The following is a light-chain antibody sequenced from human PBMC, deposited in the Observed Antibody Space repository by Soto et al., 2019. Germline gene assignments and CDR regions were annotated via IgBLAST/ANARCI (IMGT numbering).Light chain of an antibody. J-gene: IGKJ4*01. V-gene: IGKV3-20*01. CDR1: QSLSSSY. CDR2: GAS. Sequence: ENVLTQSPGTLSLSPGERATLSCRASQSLSSSYLAWYQQKPGQAPRLLIYGASSRATGIPDRFSGSGSGTDFTLTLSRLEPEDFAVYYCQQFATSPLTFGGGTKVEIK. CDR3: QQFATSPLT.